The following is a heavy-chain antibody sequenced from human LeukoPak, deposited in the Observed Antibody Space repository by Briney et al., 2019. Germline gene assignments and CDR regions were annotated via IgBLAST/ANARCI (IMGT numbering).Heavy chain of an antibody. V-gene: IGHV1-69*13. J-gene: IGHJ6*03. CDR2: IIPIFGTA. D-gene: IGHD1/OR15-1a*01. Sequence: SVKVSCKXSGGTFSSYASSWVRQAPGQGLEWMGGIIPIFGTANYSQKFQGRVTITADESTSTAYMELSSLRAEDTAVYYCARGSMEQYYYYYYMDVWGKGTTVSVSS. CDR3: ARGSMEQYYYYYYMDV. CDR1: GGTFSSYA.